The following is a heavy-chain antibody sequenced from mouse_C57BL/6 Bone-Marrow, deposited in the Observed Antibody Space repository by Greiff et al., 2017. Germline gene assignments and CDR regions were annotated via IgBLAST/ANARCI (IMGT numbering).Heavy chain of an antibody. CDR2: ISGGGGNT. Sequence: EVKLMESGGGLVKPGGSLKLSCAASGFTFSSYTMSWVRQTPEKRLQWVAAISGGGGNTYYPDSVKGRFTISRENDKNILYLRMSSLKTEDTDLYYCARQVTTVLATKYFDDWGTGTTVTVSS. J-gene: IGHJ1*03. V-gene: IGHV5-9*01. CDR3: ARQVTTVLATKYFDD. D-gene: IGHD1-1*01. CDR1: GFTFSSYT.